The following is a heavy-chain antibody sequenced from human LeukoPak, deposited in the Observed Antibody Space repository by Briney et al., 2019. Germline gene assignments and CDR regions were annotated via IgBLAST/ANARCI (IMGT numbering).Heavy chain of an antibody. CDR2: ISYDGSNK. Sequence: GGSLRLSCAASGLTFSSYAMHWVRQAPGKGLEWVAVISYDGSNKYYADSVKGRFTISRDNSKNTLYLQMNSLRAEDTAVYYCARDAVRGVIITGYFDYWGQGTLVTVPS. D-gene: IGHD3-10*01. V-gene: IGHV3-30*04. CDR1: GLTFSSYA. J-gene: IGHJ4*02. CDR3: ARDAVRGVIITGYFDY.